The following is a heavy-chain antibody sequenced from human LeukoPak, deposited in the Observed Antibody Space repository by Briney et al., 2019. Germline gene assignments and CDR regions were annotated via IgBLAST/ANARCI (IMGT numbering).Heavy chain of an antibody. Sequence: PSETLSLTCTVSGGSISSGSYYWSWIRQPAGKGLEWIGRIYTSGSTNYNPSLKSRVTISVDTSKNQFSLKLSSVTAADTAVYYCARVDSSNWRYYFDYWGQGTLVTVSS. V-gene: IGHV4-61*02. CDR2: IYTSGST. J-gene: IGHJ4*02. CDR1: GGSISSGSYY. CDR3: ARVDSSNWRYYFDY. D-gene: IGHD6-13*01.